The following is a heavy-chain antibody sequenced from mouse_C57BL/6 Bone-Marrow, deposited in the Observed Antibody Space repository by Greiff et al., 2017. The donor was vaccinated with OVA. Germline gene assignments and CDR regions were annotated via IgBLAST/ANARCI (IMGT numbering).Heavy chain of an antibody. CDR3: ARSTTVVGGAMDY. V-gene: IGHV14-2*01. CDR2: IDPEDGET. CDR1: GFNITDYY. Sequence: MPLLRSGAVLVKPGASVKLSCTASGFNITDYYMHWVKQRTGQGLEWIGRIDPEDGETKYASKFQGKGTITADTSSNTAYLQLSSLTSEDTAVYYCARSTTVVGGAMDYWGQGTSVTVSS. J-gene: IGHJ4*01. D-gene: IGHD1-1*01.